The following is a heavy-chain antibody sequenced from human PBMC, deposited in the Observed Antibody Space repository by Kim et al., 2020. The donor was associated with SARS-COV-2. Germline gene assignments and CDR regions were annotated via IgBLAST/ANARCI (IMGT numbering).Heavy chain of an antibody. CDR3: ACNVGSTPDYYFDY. Sequence: YYNPSLKSRVTISGDTSKNQCSLNMRSVTAADTAVYYCACNVGSTPDYYFDYWGRGALVTVSS. V-gene: IGHV4-39*07. D-gene: IGHD1-26*01. J-gene: IGHJ4*02.